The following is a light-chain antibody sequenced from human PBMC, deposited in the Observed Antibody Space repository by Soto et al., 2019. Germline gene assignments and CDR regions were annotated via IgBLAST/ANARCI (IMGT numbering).Light chain of an antibody. CDR2: ATS. CDR1: QSISSY. Sequence: DIQMAQSPSSLSASVGDRVTITCRASQSISSYLNWYQKKPGKAPQLLIYATSTLQSGVPSRFSGSGSGTAFTLTISSLQPEDFATYYCQQSYNTPFTFGPGTKVDIK. J-gene: IGKJ3*01. CDR3: QQSYNTPFT. V-gene: IGKV1-39*01.